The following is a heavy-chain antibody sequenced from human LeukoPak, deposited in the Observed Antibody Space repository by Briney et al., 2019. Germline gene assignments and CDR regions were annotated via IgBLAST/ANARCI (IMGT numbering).Heavy chain of an antibody. V-gene: IGHV4-39*07. CDR3: ARDSSSESYYYMDV. Sequence: PSETLSLTCTVSGGSINNTLFYWGWVRQPPGKGLEWIGTVYYDGINYSSPSLKSRVATSVDTSKNQFSLRLSSVTAADTAVYYCARDSSSESYYYMDVWGKGTTVTVSS. D-gene: IGHD6-6*01. CDR1: GGSINNTLFY. CDR2: VYYDGIN. J-gene: IGHJ6*03.